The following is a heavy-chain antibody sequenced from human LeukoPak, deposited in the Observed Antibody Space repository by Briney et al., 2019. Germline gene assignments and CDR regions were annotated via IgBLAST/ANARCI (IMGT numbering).Heavy chain of an antibody. CDR3: AREWN. D-gene: IGHD1-1*01. CDR2: IYYSGSA. CDR1: GGSISSSSYY. V-gene: IGHV4-39*01. J-gene: IGHJ4*02. Sequence: SETLSLTCTVSGGSISSSSYYWGWIRQPPGKGLEWIGSIYYSGSAYYNPSLKSRVTISVDTSKNQFSLKLSSVTAADTAVYYCAREWNWGQGTLVTVSS.